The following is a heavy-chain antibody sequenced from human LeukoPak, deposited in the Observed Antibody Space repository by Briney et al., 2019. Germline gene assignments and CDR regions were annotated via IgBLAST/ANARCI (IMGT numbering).Heavy chain of an antibody. V-gene: IGHV1-2*02. CDR2: INPNSGGT. J-gene: IGHJ4*02. Sequence: ASVKVSCKASGYTLTGYYMHWVRQAPGQGLEWMGWINPNSGGTNYAQKLQGRVTMTTDTSTSTAYMELRSLRSDDTAVYYCARDLGTYYYGSGSYPEGYWGQGTLVTVSS. D-gene: IGHD3-10*01. CDR3: ARDLGTYYYGSGSYPEGY. CDR1: GYTLTGYY.